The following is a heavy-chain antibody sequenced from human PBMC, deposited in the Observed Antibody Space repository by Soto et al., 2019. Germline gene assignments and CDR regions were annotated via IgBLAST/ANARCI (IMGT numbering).Heavy chain of an antibody. Sequence: ASVNVSCKVSGYTLTELSMHWVRQAPGKGLEWMGGFDPEDGETIYAQKFQGRVTMTEDTSTDTAYMELSSLRSEDTAVYYCATPPGRDGYNPFDYWGQGTLVTVSS. CDR1: GYTLTELS. CDR3: ATPPGRDGYNPFDY. CDR2: FDPEDGET. D-gene: IGHD5-12*01. J-gene: IGHJ4*02. V-gene: IGHV1-24*01.